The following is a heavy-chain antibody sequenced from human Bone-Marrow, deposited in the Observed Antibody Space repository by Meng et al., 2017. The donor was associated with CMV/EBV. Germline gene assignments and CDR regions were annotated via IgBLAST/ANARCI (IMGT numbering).Heavy chain of an antibody. J-gene: IGHJ5*02. D-gene: IGHD3-3*01. CDR2: IYYSGST. CDR1: GGSISSSSYY. Sequence: SEPLSLTCTVSGGSISSSSYYWGWIRQPPGKGLEWIGSIYYSGSTYYNPSLKSRVTISVDTSKNQFSLKLSSVTAADTAVYYCASYTYYDFWSGYYFDQPANWFDPWGQGTLVTVSS. CDR3: ASYTYYDFWSGYYFDQPANWFDP. V-gene: IGHV4-39*07.